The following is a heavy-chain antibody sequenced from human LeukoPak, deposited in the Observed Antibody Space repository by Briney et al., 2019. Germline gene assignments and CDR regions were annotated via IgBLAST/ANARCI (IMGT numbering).Heavy chain of an antibody. CDR2: INPSGGST. D-gene: IGHD3-10*01. V-gene: IGHV1-46*01. J-gene: IGHJ6*03. Sequence: ASVKVSCKPSGYTFTSYYMHWVRQAPGQGLEWMGIINPSGGSTSYAQKFQGRVTMTRDMSTSTVYMDLSSLRSEDTAVYYCARGVTGIYYYYYMDVWGKGTTVTVSS. CDR3: ARGVTGIYYYYYMDV. CDR1: GYTFTSYY.